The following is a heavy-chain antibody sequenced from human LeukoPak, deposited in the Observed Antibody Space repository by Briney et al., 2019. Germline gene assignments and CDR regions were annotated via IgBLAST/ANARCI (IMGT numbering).Heavy chain of an antibody. CDR1: GYTFTNYG. D-gene: IGHD5-12*01. Sequence: ASVKVSCKASGYTFTNYGISWVRQAPGQGLEWMGWISAYNGNTNYAQKLQGRVTVTTDTSTSTAYMELSRLRSDDTAVYYCARDPPPKDIVATIVGFDPWGQGTLVTVSS. V-gene: IGHV1-18*01. CDR3: ARDPPPKDIVATIVGFDP. J-gene: IGHJ5*02. CDR2: ISAYNGNT.